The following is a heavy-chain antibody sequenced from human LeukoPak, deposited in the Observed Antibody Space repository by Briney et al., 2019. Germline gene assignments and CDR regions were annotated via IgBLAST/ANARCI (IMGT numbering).Heavy chain of an antibody. CDR3: AKRGGGRYFDY. V-gene: IGHV3-21*04. CDR2: ISSSSTYI. Sequence: GGSLRLSCAASGFTFSPYSMNWVRQAPGKGLEWVSSISSSSTYIFYADSVKGRFTISRDNSKNTLYLQMNSLRAGDAAVYYCAKRGGGRYFDYWGQGTLVTVSS. CDR1: GFTFSPYS. J-gene: IGHJ4*02. D-gene: IGHD3-10*01.